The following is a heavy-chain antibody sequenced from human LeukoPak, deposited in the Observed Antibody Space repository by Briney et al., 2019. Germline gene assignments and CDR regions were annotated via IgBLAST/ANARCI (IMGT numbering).Heavy chain of an antibody. J-gene: IGHJ5*02. D-gene: IGHD3-10*01. V-gene: IGHV4-34*01. Sequence: SETLSLTCAVYGASFSGYYWSWIRQPPGKGLEWIGEINHSGSTNYNPSLKSRVTISVDTSKNQFSLKLSSVTAADTAVYYCASRKITMVRGVKNWFDPWGQGTLVTVSS. CDR1: GASFSGYY. CDR2: INHSGST. CDR3: ASRKITMVRGVKNWFDP.